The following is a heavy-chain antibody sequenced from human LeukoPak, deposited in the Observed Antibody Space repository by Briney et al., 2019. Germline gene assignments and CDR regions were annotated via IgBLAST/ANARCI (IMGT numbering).Heavy chain of an antibody. D-gene: IGHD3-22*01. CDR1: GGSISSYY. CDR2: TYYSGST. Sequence: SETLSLTCTVSGGSISSYYWSWIRQPPGKGLEWIGYTYYSGSTNYNPSLKSRVTISVDTSKNQFSLKLSSVTAADTAVYYCARMYYYDSSGYLVDYWGQGTLVTVSS. J-gene: IGHJ4*02. V-gene: IGHV4-59*01. CDR3: ARMYYYDSSGYLVDY.